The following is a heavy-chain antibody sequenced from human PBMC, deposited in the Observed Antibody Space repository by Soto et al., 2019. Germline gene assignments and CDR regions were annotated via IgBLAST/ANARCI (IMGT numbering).Heavy chain of an antibody. Sequence: SETLSLTCAVSGASVSSTYWWSWVRQPPGKGPEWIGEINHRGSANYNPSLKGRVTISVDISKSQFSLRLTSVTAADTAVYYCARYNAASGTYYFDFWGQGALVTVSS. V-gene: IGHV4-4*02. CDR3: ARYNAASGTYYFDF. J-gene: IGHJ4*02. CDR2: INHRGSA. CDR1: GASVSSTYW. D-gene: IGHD6-13*01.